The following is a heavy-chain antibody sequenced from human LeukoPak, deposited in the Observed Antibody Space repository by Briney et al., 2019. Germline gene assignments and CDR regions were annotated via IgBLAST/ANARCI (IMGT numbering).Heavy chain of an antibody. CDR3: ARMLISSGYYVDY. Sequence: SPRLSFTATGFPVSSNYMSTIRQTPANTPNSASVIYSGATTYYADSVKLRFTISRDGSKNTLYLQMNSLRADDTAVYYCARMLISSGYYVDYWGQGTLVTVSS. V-gene: IGHV3-53*01. CDR1: GFPVSSNY. CDR2: IYSGATT. J-gene: IGHJ4*02. D-gene: IGHD3-22*01.